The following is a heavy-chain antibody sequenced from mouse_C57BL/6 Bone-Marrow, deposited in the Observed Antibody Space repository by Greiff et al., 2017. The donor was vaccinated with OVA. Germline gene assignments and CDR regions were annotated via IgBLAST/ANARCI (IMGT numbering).Heavy chain of an antibody. CDR1: GFTFSSYA. CDR3: ARAYDPYYYAMDY. Sequence: EVQLQESGGGLVKPGGSLKLSCAASGFTFSSYAMSWVRQTPEKRLEWVATISDGGSYTYYPDNVKGRFTISRDNAKNNLYLQMSHLKSEDTAMYYCARAYDPYYYAMDYWGQGTSVTVSS. V-gene: IGHV5-4*01. D-gene: IGHD2-3*01. J-gene: IGHJ4*01. CDR2: ISDGGSYT.